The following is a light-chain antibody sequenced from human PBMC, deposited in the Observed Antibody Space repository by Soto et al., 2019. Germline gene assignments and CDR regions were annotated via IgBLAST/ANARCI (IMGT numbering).Light chain of an antibody. CDR1: QSVSSNY. Sequence: EIVLTQSPGTLSLSPGERATLSCRASQSVSSNYLAWYKQKPGQAPRLLIYGASSRATGIPDRFSGSGSGTDFTLTISRLEPEDFAVYYCQQYGSSPCTFGQGTKLEIK. V-gene: IGKV3-20*01. CDR2: GAS. CDR3: QQYGSSPCT. J-gene: IGKJ2*02.